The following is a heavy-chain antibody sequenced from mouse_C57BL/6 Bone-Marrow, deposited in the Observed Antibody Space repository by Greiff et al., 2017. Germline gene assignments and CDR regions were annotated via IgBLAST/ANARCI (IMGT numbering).Heavy chain of an antibody. CDR1: GYTFTGYW. V-gene: IGHV1-9*01. D-gene: IGHD1-1*01. J-gene: IGHJ4*01. CDR2: ILPGSGSP. CDR3: ARSPYFYGSSNYAMEY. Sequence: VQLQQSGAELMKPGASVKLSCKATGYTFTGYWIEWVKQRPGHGLEWIGEILPGSGSPTYNEKFKGKATFTADTSSNTAYRQLSSLTTEDSCIYYCARSPYFYGSSNYAMEYWGQGTSVTVSS.